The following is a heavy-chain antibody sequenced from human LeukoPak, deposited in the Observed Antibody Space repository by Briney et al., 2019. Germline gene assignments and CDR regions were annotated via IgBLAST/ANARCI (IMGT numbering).Heavy chain of an antibody. J-gene: IGHJ5*02. Sequence: ASVKVSCKASGYTFTSYAMNWVRQAPGQGLEWMGWINTNTGNPTYAQGFTGRFVFSLDTSVSTAYLQISSLKAEDTAVYYCARDPAGQQLVPWFDPWGQGTLVTVSS. CDR3: ARDPAGQQLVPWFDP. V-gene: IGHV7-4-1*02. CDR1: GYTFTSYA. D-gene: IGHD6-13*01. CDR2: INTNTGNP.